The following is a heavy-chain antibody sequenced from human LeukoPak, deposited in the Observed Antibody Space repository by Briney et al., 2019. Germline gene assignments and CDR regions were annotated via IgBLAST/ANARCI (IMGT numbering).Heavy chain of an antibody. Sequence: SETLSLTCTVSGGSISSSSYYWGWIRQPPGKGLEWIGSIYYSGSTYYNPSLKSRVTISVDTSKNQFSLKLSSVTAAGTAVYYCASVRGYSSGWYASGFDPWGQGTLVTVSS. CDR3: ASVRGYSSGWYASGFDP. V-gene: IGHV4-39*07. CDR2: IYYSGST. CDR1: GGSISSSSYY. J-gene: IGHJ5*02. D-gene: IGHD6-19*01.